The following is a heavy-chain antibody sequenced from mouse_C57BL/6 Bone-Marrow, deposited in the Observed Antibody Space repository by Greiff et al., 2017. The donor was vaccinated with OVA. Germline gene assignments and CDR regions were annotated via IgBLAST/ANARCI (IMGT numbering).Heavy chain of an antibody. D-gene: IGHD1-1*01. J-gene: IGHJ2*01. CDR1: GYTFTSYW. CDR3: ARGVRL. CDR2: IDPSDSYT. V-gene: IGHV1-69*01. Sequence: QVQLQQPGAELVMPGASVKLSCKASGYTFTSYWMHWVKQRPGQGLEWIGEIDPSDSYTNYNQKFKGKSTLTVDKSSSTAYMQLSSPTSEDSAVYYCARGVRLWGQGTTLTVSS.